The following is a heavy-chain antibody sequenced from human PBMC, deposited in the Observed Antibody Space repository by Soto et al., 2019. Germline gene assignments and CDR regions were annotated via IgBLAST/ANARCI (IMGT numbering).Heavy chain of an antibody. V-gene: IGHV4-61*03. Sequence: QVQLQQSGPGLVKPSETLSLTCTVSGVSVTSDDFYWTWIRQPPGKGLEWIGHIFHSGSTSYSSSLEGRVTISIDTSRNHFSLSLISAAAADTAVYYCARVPLIEAGGGDATTSAFDVWGQGTMVTVSS. D-gene: IGHD1-7*01. J-gene: IGHJ3*01. CDR1: GVSVTSDDFY. CDR2: IFHSGST. CDR3: ARVPLIEAGGGDATTSAFDV.